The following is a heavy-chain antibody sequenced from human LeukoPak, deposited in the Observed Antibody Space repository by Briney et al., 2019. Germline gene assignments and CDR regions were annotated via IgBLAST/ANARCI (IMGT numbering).Heavy chain of an antibody. Sequence: GGSLRLSCAASGFTFSSYAMSWVRQAPGKGLEWVSAISGSGGSTYYADSVKGRFTISRDNAKNTLYLQMNSLRAEDTAVYYCARGTAAAGNWFDPWGQGTLVTVSS. J-gene: IGHJ5*02. D-gene: IGHD6-13*01. CDR1: GFTFSSYA. CDR2: ISGSGGST. CDR3: ARGTAAAGNWFDP. V-gene: IGHV3-23*01.